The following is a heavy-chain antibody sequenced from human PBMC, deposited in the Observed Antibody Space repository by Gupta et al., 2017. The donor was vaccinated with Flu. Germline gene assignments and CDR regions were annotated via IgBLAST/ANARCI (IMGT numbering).Heavy chain of an antibody. CDR2: IIPIFGTA. Sequence: QVQLVQSGAEVKKPGSSVKVSCKASGGTFSSYAISWVRQAPGQGLEWMGGIIPIFGTANYAQKFQGRVTITADKSTSTAYMELSSLRSEDTAVYYCASSSLGVVVIPNWFDPWGQGTLVTVSS. J-gene: IGHJ5*02. CDR1: GGTFSSYA. D-gene: IGHD3-22*01. CDR3: ASSSLGVVVIPNWFDP. V-gene: IGHV1-69*06.